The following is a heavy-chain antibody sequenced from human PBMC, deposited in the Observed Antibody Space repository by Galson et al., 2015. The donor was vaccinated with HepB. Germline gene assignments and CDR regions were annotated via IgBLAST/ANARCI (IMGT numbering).Heavy chain of an antibody. Sequence: SLRLSCAASGFTFSRYAMHWVRQAPGEGLEWVAVIWYDGSNKYFADSVKGRFTISRDNSKNTLSLQMDSLRPKDTAVSYCARDYYADNVVMFDYWGQGIQVTVSS. CDR1: GFTFSRYA. CDR3: ARDYYADNVVMFDY. D-gene: IGHD4-17*01. CDR2: IWYDGSNK. V-gene: IGHV3-33*01. J-gene: IGHJ4*02.